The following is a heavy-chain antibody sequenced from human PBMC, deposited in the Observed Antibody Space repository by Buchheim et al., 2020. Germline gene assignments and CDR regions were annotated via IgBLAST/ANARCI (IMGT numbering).Heavy chain of an antibody. J-gene: IGHJ6*02. CDR2: ISYDGSNK. Sequence: QVQLVESGGGVVQPGRSLRLSCAASGFTFSSYGMHWVRLAPGKGLEWVAVISYDGSNKYYADSVKGRFTISRDNSKNTLYLQMNSLRAEDTAVYYCAKDRVTIFGYLDVWGQGTT. V-gene: IGHV3-30*18. CDR1: GFTFSSYG. D-gene: IGHD3-3*01. CDR3: AKDRVTIFGYLDV.